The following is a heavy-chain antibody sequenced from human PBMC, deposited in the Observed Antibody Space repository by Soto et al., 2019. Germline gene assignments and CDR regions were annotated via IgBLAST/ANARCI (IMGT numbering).Heavy chain of an antibody. CDR1: GGSISSGDYY. J-gene: IGHJ4*02. Sequence: QVQLQESGPGLVKPSQTLSLTCTVSGGSISSGDYYWNWIRQHPGKGLEWIGYIFYTGSTYYNPSLKSRVTLSVDTSKNQFSRRLNSVTAADTAVYYCARAPGVVAAIFDYWGQGTLVTVSS. CDR3: ARAPGVVAAIFDY. V-gene: IGHV4-31*03. CDR2: IFYTGST. D-gene: IGHD2-15*01.